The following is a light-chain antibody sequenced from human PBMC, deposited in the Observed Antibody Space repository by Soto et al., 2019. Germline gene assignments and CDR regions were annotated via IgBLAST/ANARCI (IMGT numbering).Light chain of an antibody. CDR3: QQYDSYPKT. J-gene: IGKJ2*01. V-gene: IGKV1-5*03. CDR1: QNVNSW. CDR2: KAS. Sequence: DVQMTQSPSTLSASIGDTVTMTCRASQNVNSWLAWYQQKPGKAPKLLIYKASILEPGVPSRVSGGGSGTDFTLTISGVQPEDVATYYCQQYDSYPKTFGQGT.